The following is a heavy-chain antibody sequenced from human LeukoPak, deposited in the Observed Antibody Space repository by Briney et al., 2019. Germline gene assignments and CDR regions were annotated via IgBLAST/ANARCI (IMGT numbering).Heavy chain of an antibody. J-gene: IGHJ3*02. CDR3: ARGASSGGGYSYGHDAFDI. V-gene: IGHV1-18*01. CDR2: ISAYNGNT. D-gene: IGHD5-18*01. Sequence: GASVKVSCKASGYTFTSYGISWVRQAPGQGLEWMGWISAYNGNTNYAQKLQGRVTMTTDTSTSTAYMELRSLRSDDTAVYYCARGASSGGGYSYGHDAFDIWGQGTMVTVSS. CDR1: GYTFTSYG.